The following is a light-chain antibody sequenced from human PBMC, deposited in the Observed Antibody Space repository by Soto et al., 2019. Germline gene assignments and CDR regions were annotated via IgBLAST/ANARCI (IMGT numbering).Light chain of an antibody. V-gene: IGKV3-11*01. J-gene: IGKJ5*01. CDR1: QSVSSS. CDR3: QQRRNWQVT. Sequence: EVVLTQSPATLSLSPGDTATLSCGASQSVSSSLAWYQQKPGQAPRLLIYDASSRATGIPARFSGSGSGTDFTLTISSLEPEDFAVYYCQQRRNWQVTFGQGTRLEIK. CDR2: DAS.